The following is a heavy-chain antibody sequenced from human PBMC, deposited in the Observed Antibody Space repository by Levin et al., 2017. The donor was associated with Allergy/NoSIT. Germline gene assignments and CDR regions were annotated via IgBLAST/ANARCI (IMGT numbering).Heavy chain of an antibody. Sequence: PGGSLRLSCAASGFTFSSYAMSWVRQAPGKGLEWVSAISGSGGSTYYADSVKGRFTISRDNSKNTLYLQMNSLRAEDAAVYYCAKCGGYALVGAAFDSWGQGTMVTVSS. J-gene: IGHJ3*02. CDR1: GFTFSSYA. V-gene: IGHV3-23*01. CDR3: AKCGGYALVGAAFDS. D-gene: IGHD5-12*01. CDR2: ISGSGGST.